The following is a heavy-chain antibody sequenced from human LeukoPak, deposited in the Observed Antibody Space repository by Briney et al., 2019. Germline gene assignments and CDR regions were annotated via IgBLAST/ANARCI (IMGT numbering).Heavy chain of an antibody. CDR1: GFTFSSYA. Sequence: GGSLRLSCAASGFTFSSYAMHWVRQAPGKGLEYVSAISSNGGSTYYANSVKGRFTISRDNSKNTLYLQMGGLRAEDMAVYYCARDRGLYSMSFDYWGQGTLVTVSS. J-gene: IGHJ4*02. CDR3: ARDRGLYSMSFDY. V-gene: IGHV3-64*01. CDR2: ISSNGGST. D-gene: IGHD4-11*01.